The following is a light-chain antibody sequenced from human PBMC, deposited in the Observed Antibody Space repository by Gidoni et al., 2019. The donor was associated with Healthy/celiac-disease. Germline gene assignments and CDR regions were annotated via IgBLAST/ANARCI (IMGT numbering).Light chain of an antibody. J-gene: IGKJ4*01. CDR3: QQSYSTPIT. CDR1: QSISSY. V-gene: IGKV1-39*01. CDR2: AAS. Sequence: DSQMTPSPSSLSASVGDIVTITCRASQSISSYLNWYQQKPGKVPKLLIYAASSLQSGVPSRFSGSGSGTDFTLTISSLQPEDFATYYCQQSYSTPITFGGGTKVEIK.